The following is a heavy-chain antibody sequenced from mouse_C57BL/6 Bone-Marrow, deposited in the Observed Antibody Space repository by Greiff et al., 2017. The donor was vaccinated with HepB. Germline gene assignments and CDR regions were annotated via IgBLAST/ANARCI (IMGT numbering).Heavy chain of an antibody. D-gene: IGHD2-5*01. J-gene: IGHJ3*01. CDR1: EYEFPSHD. Sequence: EVKLVESGGGLVQPGESLKLSCESNEYEFPSHDMSWVRKTPEKRLELVAAINSDGGSTYYPDTMERRFIISRDNTKKTLYLQMSSLRAEDTALYYCARHGRYSNSAWFAYWGQGTLVTVSA. CDR3: ARHGRYSNSAWFAY. V-gene: IGHV5-2*03. CDR2: INSDGGST.